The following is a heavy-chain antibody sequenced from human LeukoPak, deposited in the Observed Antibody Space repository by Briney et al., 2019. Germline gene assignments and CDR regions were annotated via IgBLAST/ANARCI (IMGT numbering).Heavy chain of an antibody. J-gene: IGHJ4*02. CDR3: ARAYYYDSSGYGGGRLGSLDY. Sequence: SETLSLTCTVSGGSISSYYWSWIRQPPGKGLEWIGYIYYSGSTNYNPSLKSRVTISVDTSKNQFSLKLSSVTAADTAVYYCARAYYYDSSGYGGGRLGSLDYWGQGTLVTVSS. CDR2: IYYSGST. CDR1: GGSISSYY. D-gene: IGHD3-22*01. V-gene: IGHV4-59*01.